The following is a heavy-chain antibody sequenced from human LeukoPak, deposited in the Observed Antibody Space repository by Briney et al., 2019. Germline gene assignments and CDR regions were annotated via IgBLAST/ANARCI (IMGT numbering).Heavy chain of an antibody. Sequence: TGGSLRLSCAASGFTFSTYAMSWVRQAPGKGLEWVSAISGSGDSTYYADSVKGRFSISRANSKNRLYLQMNSLRAEDTAIYYCAKGNGDYILDFDYWGQGTLVTASS. J-gene: IGHJ4*02. CDR1: GFTFSTYA. CDR3: AKGNGDYILDFDY. CDR2: ISGSGDST. V-gene: IGHV3-23*01. D-gene: IGHD4-17*01.